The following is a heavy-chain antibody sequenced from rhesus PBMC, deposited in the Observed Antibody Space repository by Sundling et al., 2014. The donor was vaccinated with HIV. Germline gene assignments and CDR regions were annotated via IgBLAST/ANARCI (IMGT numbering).Heavy chain of an antibody. J-gene: IGHJ4*01. CDR1: FLHQQRLL. CDR2: INGHSGDT. Sequence: QVQLQESGPGLVKPSETLSPHLYCLWFLHQQRLLLGLDPSAPRKGLDYIGYINGHSGDTYYSPSLKSRVSISKDTSRNQISLRLTSVTAADTAFYFCARHRATGSDYWGQGVLVTVSS. CDR3: ARHRATGSDY. V-gene: IGHV4-99*01.